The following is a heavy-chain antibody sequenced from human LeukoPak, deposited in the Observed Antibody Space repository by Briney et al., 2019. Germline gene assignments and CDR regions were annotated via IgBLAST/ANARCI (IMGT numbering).Heavy chain of an antibody. D-gene: IGHD3-9*01. CDR2: IIPILDVT. V-gene: IGHV1-69*04. J-gene: IGHJ4*02. CDR3: ARGGGVDILTGFQY. Sequence: SVKVSCKTSGYTFTNYYIHWVRRAPGQGLEWMGRIIPILDVTNYAQKFQGRVTITADQSASTAYMELSSLRSEDTAVYYCARGGGVDILTGFQYWGQGTLVTVSS. CDR1: GYTFTNYY.